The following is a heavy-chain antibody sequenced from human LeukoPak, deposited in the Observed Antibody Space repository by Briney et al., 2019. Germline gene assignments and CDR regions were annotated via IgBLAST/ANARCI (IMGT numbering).Heavy chain of an antibody. J-gene: IGHJ4*02. V-gene: IGHV1-46*01. CDR2: INPSGGST. Sequence: GASVKVPCKASGYTFTSYYMHWVRQAPGQGLEWMGIINPSGGSTSYAQKFQGRVTMTRDMSTSTVYMELSSLRSEDTAVYYCASAASILTGYFDYWGQGTLVTVSS. D-gene: IGHD3-9*01. CDR1: GYTFTSYY. CDR3: ASAASILTGYFDY.